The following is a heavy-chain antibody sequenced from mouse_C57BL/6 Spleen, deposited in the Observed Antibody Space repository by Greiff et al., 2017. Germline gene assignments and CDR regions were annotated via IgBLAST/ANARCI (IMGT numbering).Heavy chain of an antibody. J-gene: IGHJ1*03. CDR3: ARRELDWYFDV. Sequence: DVMLVESGGGLVKPGGSLKLSCAASGFTFSSYTMSWVRQTPEKRLEWVATISGGGGNTYYPDSVKGRFTISRDNAKNTLYLQMSSLRSEDTALYYCARRELDWYFDVWGTGTTVTVSS. V-gene: IGHV5-9*01. D-gene: IGHD4-1*01. CDR1: GFTFSSYT. CDR2: ISGGGGNT.